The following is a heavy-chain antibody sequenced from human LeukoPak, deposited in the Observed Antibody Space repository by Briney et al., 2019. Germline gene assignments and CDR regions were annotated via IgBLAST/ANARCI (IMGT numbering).Heavy chain of an antibody. D-gene: IGHD2-2*01. CDR2: ISWNSGSI. Sequence: GGSLRLSCEASGFTFDDYAMHWVRQAPGKGLKWVSGISWNSGSIGYADSVKDRFTISRDNAKNSLYLQMNSLRAEDTALYYCAKDIGVAYQLLPRHYYYYGMDVWGQGTTVTVSS. V-gene: IGHV3-9*01. CDR3: AKDIGVAYQLLPRHYYYYGMDV. CDR1: GFTFDDYA. J-gene: IGHJ6*02.